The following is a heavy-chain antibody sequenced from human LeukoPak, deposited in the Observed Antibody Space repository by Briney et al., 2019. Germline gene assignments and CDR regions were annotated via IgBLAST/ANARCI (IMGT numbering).Heavy chain of an antibody. CDR1: GFTFSSYE. D-gene: IGHD3-10*01. V-gene: IGHV3-23*01. J-gene: IGHJ5*02. Sequence: GGSLRLSCAASGFTFSSYEMNWVRQAPGKGLEWVSAISGSGDTTYYADSVKGRFSISRDNSKNTLYLQMNSLRTEDTAVYYCAKGRLPVYGVWFDPWGQGTLVTVSS. CDR2: ISGSGDTT. CDR3: AKGRLPVYGVWFDP.